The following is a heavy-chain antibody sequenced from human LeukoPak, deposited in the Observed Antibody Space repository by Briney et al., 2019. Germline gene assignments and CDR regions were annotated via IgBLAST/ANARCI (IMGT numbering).Heavy chain of an antibody. J-gene: IGHJ4*02. Sequence: GGSLRLSCAASGFTFSTHSMYWVRQAPGKGLEWVSSISASSNFIHYAESVRGRFIISRDNAKNSLYLQMNSLRAQDTAVYYCARPATGYCSSAGCHWDSWGQGTLVTVSS. CDR2: ISASSNFI. D-gene: IGHD2-2*01. V-gene: IGHV3-21*01. CDR3: ARPATGYCSSAGCHWDS. CDR1: GFTFSTHS.